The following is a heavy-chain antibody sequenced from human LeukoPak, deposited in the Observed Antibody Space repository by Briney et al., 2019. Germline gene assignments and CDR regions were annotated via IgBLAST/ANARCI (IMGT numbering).Heavy chain of an antibody. J-gene: IGHJ4*02. CDR2: INPSGGST. Sequence: ASVKVSCKASGGTFSSYAISWVRQAPGQGLEWMGIINPSGGSTSYAQKFQGRVTMTRDTSTSTVYMELSSLRSEDTAVYYCARGRYYYGSRDYWGQGTLATVSS. D-gene: IGHD3-10*01. CDR3: ARGRYYYGSRDY. V-gene: IGHV1-46*01. CDR1: GGTFSSYA.